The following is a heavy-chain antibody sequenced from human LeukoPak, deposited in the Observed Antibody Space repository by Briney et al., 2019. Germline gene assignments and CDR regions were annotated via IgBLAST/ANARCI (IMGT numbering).Heavy chain of an antibody. J-gene: IGHJ4*02. Sequence: GGSLRLSCAASGFIFSNAWMSWVRQAPGKGLEWVGRIKSKTDGGITDYAAPVKGRFSFSRDDSKNTLYLQMNSLKTEDTAVYYCATAGELRHKHWGQGTLVTVSS. D-gene: IGHD1-7*01. CDR1: GFIFSNAW. CDR2: IKSKTDGGIT. V-gene: IGHV3-15*01. CDR3: ATAGELRHKH.